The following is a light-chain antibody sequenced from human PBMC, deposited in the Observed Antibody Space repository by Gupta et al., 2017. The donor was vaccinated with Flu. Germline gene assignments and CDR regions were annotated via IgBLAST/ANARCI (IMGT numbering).Light chain of an antibody. CDR2: GAS. V-gene: IGKV1-33*01. CDR1: HDISDY. Sequence: IQMTQSPSSLSAFVGDRVTMSCQASHDISDYINWYQQKPGKAPSLLIFGASKVEAGVPSRFSRSGSGTHFTLTITSRQPEDVATYYCQQEDFLPNQFGRGTKVAI. CDR3: QQEDFLPNQ. J-gene: IGKJ4*01.